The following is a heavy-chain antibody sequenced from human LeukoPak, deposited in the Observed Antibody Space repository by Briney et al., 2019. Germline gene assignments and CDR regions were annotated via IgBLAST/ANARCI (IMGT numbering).Heavy chain of an antibody. J-gene: IGHJ5*02. CDR1: GYTFTGYY. CDR2: IHPNSGDT. CDR3: ARPTEYYSSRGWFDP. D-gene: IGHD6-13*01. Sequence: AAVKVPCKASGYTFTGYYTHWVRPAPGQGLEGIGWIHPNSGDTNYAQNFQGRVTMTRDTSISTAYMELSRLRSDDAAVYYCARPTEYYSSRGWFDPWGQGTLVTVSS. V-gene: IGHV1-2*02.